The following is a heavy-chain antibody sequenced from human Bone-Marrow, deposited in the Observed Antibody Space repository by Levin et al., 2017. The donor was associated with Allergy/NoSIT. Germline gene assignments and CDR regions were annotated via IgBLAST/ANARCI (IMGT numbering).Heavy chain of an antibody. CDR3: AKGPVSIIVRDVVGYYYGVED. Sequence: GESLKISCAASGFTFSSYAMAWVRQAPGKGLEWVSAVDGGGGRTYYADSVKGRFTISRDNSKNTLVLQMKSLKSGDPAFYYLAKGPVSIIVRDVVGYYYGVEDWGQGTPVTV. J-gene: IGHJ6*02. CDR1: GFTFSSYA. D-gene: IGHD4-11*01. V-gene: IGHV3-23*01. CDR2: VDGGGGRT.